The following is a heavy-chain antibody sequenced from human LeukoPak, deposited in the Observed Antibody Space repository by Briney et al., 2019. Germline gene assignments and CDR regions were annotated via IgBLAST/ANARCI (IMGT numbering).Heavy chain of an antibody. D-gene: IGHD3-10*01. CDR3: ARLRNSGSYYNAVFAWFDP. CDR1: GGSISSYY. Sequence: SETLSLTCTVSGGSISSYYWSWIRQPAGKGLEWIGRIYTSGSTNYNPSLKSRVTMSVDTSKNQFSLKLSSVTAADTAVYYCARLRNSGSYYNAVFAWFDPWGQGTLVTVSS. CDR2: IYTSGST. V-gene: IGHV4-4*07. J-gene: IGHJ5*02.